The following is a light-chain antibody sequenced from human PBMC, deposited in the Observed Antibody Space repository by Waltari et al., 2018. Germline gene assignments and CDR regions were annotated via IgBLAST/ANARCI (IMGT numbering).Light chain of an antibody. CDR3: QQYGSSILYT. CDR1: QSLTKRY. CDR2: GAS. V-gene: IGKV3-20*01. Sequence: EVVLTQSPDTLSLSPGERATLSCRASQSLTKRYLAWYQQKPGQAPRLLICGASSRAPGIPNRFSGSGSGTDFTLTISRLEPEDFAVYYCQQYGSSILYTFGQGTKLEIK. J-gene: IGKJ2*01.